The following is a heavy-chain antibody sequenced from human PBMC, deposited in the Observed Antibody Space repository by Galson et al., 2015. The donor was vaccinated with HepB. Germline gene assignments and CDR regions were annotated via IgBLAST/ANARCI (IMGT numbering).Heavy chain of an antibody. V-gene: IGHV3-23*01. J-gene: IGHJ5*01. CDR2: ISDNGRRT. Sequence: SLRLSCAASGFTFSICVMAWVRQAPGKGLEWVSSISDNGRRTYFGDSVKGRFTISRDNSVNTVFLQMNGLRAEDTAVYYCAKVNTSGWYDSWGQGTLVAVSS. D-gene: IGHD6-19*01. CDR3: AKVNTSGWYDS. CDR1: GFTFSICV.